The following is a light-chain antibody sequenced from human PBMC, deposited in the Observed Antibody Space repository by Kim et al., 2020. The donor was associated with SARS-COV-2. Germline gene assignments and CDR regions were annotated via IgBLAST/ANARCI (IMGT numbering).Light chain of an antibody. CDR1: TGAVTSGHS. J-gene: IGLJ3*02. Sequence: QAVVTQEPSLTVSPGGTVTLTCGSSTGAVTSGHSPYWFQQKPGLVPRTLIYDTNNKYSWTPARFSGSLHGDKAALTLSGAQPEDEAEYFCLLFYGGTRVFGGGTKLTVL. V-gene: IGLV7-46*01. CDR2: DTN. CDR3: LLFYGGTRV.